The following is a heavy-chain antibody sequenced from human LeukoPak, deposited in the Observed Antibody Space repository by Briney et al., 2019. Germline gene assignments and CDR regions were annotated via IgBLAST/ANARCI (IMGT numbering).Heavy chain of an antibody. CDR3: ARDRAAADLDY. CDR1: GFTFSSYG. V-gene: IGHV3-33*01. CDR2: IWYDGSNK. D-gene: IGHD6-13*01. Sequence: PGRSLRLSCAASGFTFSSYGMHWVRQAPGKGLEWVAVIWYDGSNKFYADSVKGRFTISRDNSKNTLYLQMNSLRAEDTAVYYRARDRAAADLDYWGQGTLVTVSS. J-gene: IGHJ4*02.